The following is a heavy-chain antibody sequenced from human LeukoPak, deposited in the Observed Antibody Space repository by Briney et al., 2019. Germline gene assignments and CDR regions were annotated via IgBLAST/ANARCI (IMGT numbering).Heavy chain of an antibody. J-gene: IGHJ4*02. CDR1: GGSVSSGSYY. CDR3: ARDMGAPDYGSYSVDY. CDR2: IHYSGSA. V-gene: IGHV4-61*01. D-gene: IGHD4-23*01. Sequence: DPSETLSLTCTVSGGSVSSGSYYWSWIRQPPGRGMEWIAYIHYSGSAAYNPSLKSRVTISRDMSTNQFSLKMTSVTAADTAVYFCARDMGAPDYGSYSVDYWGQGTLVTVSS.